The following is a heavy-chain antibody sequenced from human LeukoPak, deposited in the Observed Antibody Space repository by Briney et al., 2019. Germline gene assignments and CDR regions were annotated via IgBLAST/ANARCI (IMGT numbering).Heavy chain of an antibody. J-gene: IGHJ6*04. V-gene: IGHV3-64D*06. CDR1: GFTFSSYA. D-gene: IGHD2-2*01. CDR3: VKGTSAAIGVRYYYGMDV. Sequence: GGSLRLSCSASGFTFSSYAMHWVRQAPGKGLEYVSAISSNGGSTYYADSVKGRFTISRDNSKNTLYLQMSSLRAEDTAVYYCVKGTSAAIGVRYYYGMDVWGKGTTVTVSS. CDR2: ISSNGGST.